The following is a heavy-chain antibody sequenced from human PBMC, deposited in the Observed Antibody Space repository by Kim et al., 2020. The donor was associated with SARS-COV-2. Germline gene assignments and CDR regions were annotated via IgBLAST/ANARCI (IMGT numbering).Heavy chain of an antibody. CDR3: ARISRSSSGHDQ. J-gene: IGHJ4*02. CDR1: GYTFTSYD. D-gene: IGHD6-19*01. Sequence: ASVKVSCKASGYTFTSYDINWVRQATGQGLEWMGWMNPNNGGTGHARSFQGRVTMTRNTFTSTAYMELSSLKSEDTAVYYCARISRSSSGHDQWGQGTLVTVSS. CDR2: MNPNNGGT. V-gene: IGHV1-8*01.